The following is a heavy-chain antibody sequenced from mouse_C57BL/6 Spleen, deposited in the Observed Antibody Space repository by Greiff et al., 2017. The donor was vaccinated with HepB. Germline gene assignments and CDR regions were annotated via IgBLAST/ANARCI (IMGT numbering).Heavy chain of an antibody. V-gene: IGHV1-5*01. CDR3: TRYNWDGDYFDY. J-gene: IGHJ2*01. D-gene: IGHD4-1*02. CDR1: GYTFTSYW. CDR2: IYPGNSDT. Sequence: VQLQQSGTVLARPGASVKMSCKTSGYTFTSYWMQWVKQRPGQGLEWIGAIYPGNSDTSYNQKFKGKAKLTAVTSASTAYMELSSLTNEDSAVYYCTRYNWDGDYFDYWGQGTTLTVSS.